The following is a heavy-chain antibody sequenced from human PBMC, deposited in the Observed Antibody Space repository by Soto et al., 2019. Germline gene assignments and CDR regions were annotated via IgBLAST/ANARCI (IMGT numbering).Heavy chain of an antibody. CDR2: MNPNSGNT. Sequence: QVQLVQSGAEVKKPGASVKVSCKASGYTFTSYDINWVRQATGQGLEWMGWMNPNSGNTGYAQKFQGRVNLARTTPISTAYSGRDSLGVEGPGGFLLGRGGPPLTGASRRGGGGVRRSYYYYMDVWGKGTTVTVSS. CDR1: GYTFTSYD. CDR3: GRGGPPLTGASRRGGGGVRRSYYYYMDV. V-gene: IGHV1-8*01. J-gene: IGHJ6*03. D-gene: IGHD2-8*02.